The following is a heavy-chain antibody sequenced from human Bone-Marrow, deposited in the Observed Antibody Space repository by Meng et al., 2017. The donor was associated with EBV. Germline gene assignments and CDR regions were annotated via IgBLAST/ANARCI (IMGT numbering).Heavy chain of an antibody. D-gene: IGHD6-19*01. CDR2: INHSGST. Sequence: QVQQQQRGGGLLEPSETLSLPCAVYGGSCSGYYWSWIRQPQGKGLEWIGEINHSGSTNYNQYLKSRVTISVDTSKNQFSLKLSSVTAADTAVYYCARGGGYSSGWYGDPKYFQHWGQGTLVTVSS. J-gene: IGHJ1*01. V-gene: IGHV4-34*01. CDR3: ARGGGYSSGWYGDPKYFQH. CDR1: GGSCSGYY.